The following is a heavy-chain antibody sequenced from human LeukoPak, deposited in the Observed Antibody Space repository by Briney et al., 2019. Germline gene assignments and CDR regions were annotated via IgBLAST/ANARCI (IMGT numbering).Heavy chain of an antibody. CDR3: ARDGQDRDNASFDC. J-gene: IGHJ4*02. CDR1: GFTFSSYA. V-gene: IGHV3-64*01. Sequence: PGGSLRLSCAASGFTFSSYAMHWVRQAPGKGLEYVSAISSNGGSTYYANSVKGRFTISRDNSKNTLYLQMGSLRAEDMAVYYCARDGQDRDNASFDCWGQGTLVTVSS. D-gene: IGHD1-1*01. CDR2: ISSNGGST.